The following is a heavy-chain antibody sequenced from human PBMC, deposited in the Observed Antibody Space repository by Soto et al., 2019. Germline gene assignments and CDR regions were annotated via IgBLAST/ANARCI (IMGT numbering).Heavy chain of an antibody. CDR3: ARSAFGYASATDL. Sequence: PGGSLRLSCAASGFIFSDHYMSWIRQTPGEGLEWVSYISSGGSGIHYADSVKGRFTISRDNAKNSLYLHLNNLRDEDTAIYHCARSAFGYASATDLRGQGTPVTVTS. V-gene: IGHV3-11*04. J-gene: IGHJ1*01. D-gene: IGHD5-18*01. CDR1: GFIFSDHY. CDR2: ISSGGSGI.